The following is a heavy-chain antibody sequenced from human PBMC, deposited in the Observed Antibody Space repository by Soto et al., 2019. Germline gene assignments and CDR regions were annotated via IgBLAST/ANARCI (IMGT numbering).Heavy chain of an antibody. Sequence: AAVKVSCKASGYTFTSYDINWVRQATGQVLEWMGWMNPNSGNTGYAQKFQGRVTMTRNTSISTAYMELNSLRSEDTAVYYCARRRGTYYDFWSGSIGRYGMDVWGQGTTVTVSS. D-gene: IGHD3-3*01. CDR1: GYTFTSYD. CDR3: ARRRGTYYDFWSGSIGRYGMDV. V-gene: IGHV1-8*01. CDR2: MNPNSGNT. J-gene: IGHJ6*02.